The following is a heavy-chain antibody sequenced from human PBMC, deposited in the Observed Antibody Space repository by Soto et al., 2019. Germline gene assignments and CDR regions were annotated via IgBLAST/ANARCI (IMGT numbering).Heavy chain of an antibody. CDR2: ISGGGGST. D-gene: IGHD1-26*01. Sequence: GGSLRLSCAASGFTFSTYAMNWVRQAPGKGREWVSAISGGGGSTYYADSVKGRVTISRDNSKNTLYLQMNSLRAEDTAVYYCAKVSLGALTFTDYYYYGLDVWGQGTTVTVSS. V-gene: IGHV3-23*01. J-gene: IGHJ6*02. CDR1: GFTFSTYA. CDR3: AKVSLGALTFTDYYYYGLDV.